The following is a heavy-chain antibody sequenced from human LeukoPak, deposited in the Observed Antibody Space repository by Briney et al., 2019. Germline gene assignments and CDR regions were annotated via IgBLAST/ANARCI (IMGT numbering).Heavy chain of an antibody. D-gene: IGHD3-10*01. CDR3: TRLTWNYFFDN. V-gene: IGHV3-23*01. J-gene: IGHJ4*02. CDR1: GFTFSTYA. Sequence: PGGSLRLSCEASGFTFSTYAMSWVRQAPGKGLEWVSGISGSGSITYYADSVKGRFTISRDNSKTTLFLGVSSLRAEDTAVYYCTRLTWNYFFDNWGQGTLVTVSS. CDR2: ISGSGSIT.